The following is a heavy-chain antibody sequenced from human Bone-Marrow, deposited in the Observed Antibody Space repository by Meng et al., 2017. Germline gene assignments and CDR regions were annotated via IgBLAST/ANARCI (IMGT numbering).Heavy chain of an antibody. CDR2: IDWDDDK. J-gene: IGHJ5*02. D-gene: IGHD6-19*01. CDR1: GFSLSTSGMC. CDR3: ARTSRGAVADGPFDP. Sequence: SGPTLVKPTQTLTLTCTFSGFSLSTSGMCVSWIRQPPGKALEWLAPIDWDDDKYYSTSLKTRLTISKDTSKNQVVLTMTNMDPVDTATYYCARTSRGAVADGPFDPWGQGTLVTVSS. V-gene: IGHV2-70*01.